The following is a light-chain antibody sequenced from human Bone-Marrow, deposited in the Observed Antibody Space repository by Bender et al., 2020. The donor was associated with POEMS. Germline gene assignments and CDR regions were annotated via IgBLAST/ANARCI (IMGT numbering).Light chain of an antibody. J-gene: IGLJ3*02. V-gene: IGLV2-23*02. CDR2: DVS. CDR1: SRDVGSYNL. Sequence: QSALTQPASVSGSPGQSITISCTGTSRDVGSYNLVSWYQQHPGKAPKLIIHDVSKRPPGVSNRFSGSKTGNTASLTISGLQAEDEANYYCCSYAGSPWVFGGGTKLPVL. CDR3: CSYAGSPWV.